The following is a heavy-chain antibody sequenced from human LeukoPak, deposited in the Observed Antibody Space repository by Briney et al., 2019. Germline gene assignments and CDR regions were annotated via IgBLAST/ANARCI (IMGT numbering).Heavy chain of an antibody. V-gene: IGHV3-23*01. Sequence: GGSLRLSCAASGFTFGNYAMSWVRRAPGKGLDWVSAISGPAFTTYYADSVKGRFTVSRDNSKETLYLQMNSLTAEDTAVYYCAELGITMIGGVWGKGTTVTISS. D-gene: IGHD3-10*02. J-gene: IGHJ6*04. CDR3: AELGITMIGGV. CDR2: ISGPAFTT. CDR1: GFTFGNYA.